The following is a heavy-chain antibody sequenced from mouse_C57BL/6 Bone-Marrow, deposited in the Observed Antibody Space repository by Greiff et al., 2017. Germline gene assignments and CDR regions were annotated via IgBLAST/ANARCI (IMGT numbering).Heavy chain of an antibody. Sequence: EVQLQQSGPGLVKPSQTVFLTCTVTGISITTGNYRWSWIRQFPGNKLEWIGYIYYSGTITYNPSLTSRTTITRDTPKNQFFLEMNSLTAEDTATYYCAREGNDYRSSPSYYAMDYWGQGTSVTVSS. V-gene: IGHV3-5*01. CDR2: IYYSGTI. CDR3: AREGNDYRSSPSYYAMDY. J-gene: IGHJ4*01. D-gene: IGHD1-1*01. CDR1: GISITTGNYR.